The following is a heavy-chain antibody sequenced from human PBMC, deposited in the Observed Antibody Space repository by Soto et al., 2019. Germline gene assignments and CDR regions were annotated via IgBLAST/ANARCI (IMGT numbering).Heavy chain of an antibody. V-gene: IGHV1-8*02. Sequence: QVQLVQSGAVGRKPGASVKVSCTASGYTFTSYDLNWVRQTTGQGLEWMGWMNPNTGSTGFAQKFPGRLTMTRDTSKSTAYMELSSLTSEDTALYYCARASHTSSVDYFYYGMDVWGQGTAVAVSS. CDR1: GYTFTSYD. D-gene: IGHD6-6*01. J-gene: IGHJ6*02. CDR2: MNPNTGST. CDR3: ARASHTSSVDYFYYGMDV.